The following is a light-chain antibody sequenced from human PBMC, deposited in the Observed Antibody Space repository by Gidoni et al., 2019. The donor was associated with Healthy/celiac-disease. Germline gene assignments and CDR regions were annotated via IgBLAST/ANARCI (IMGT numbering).Light chain of an antibody. J-gene: IGKJ1*01. CDR1: QSVSSN. Sequence: VMTLSPATLSVSPGERATLSCRASQSVSSNLAWYQQKPGQAPRLLIYGASTRATGIPARFSGSGSGTEFTLTISSLQSEDFAVYYCQQYNNRPPWTFGEGTKVEIK. CDR3: QQYNNRPPWT. V-gene: IGKV3-15*01. CDR2: GAS.